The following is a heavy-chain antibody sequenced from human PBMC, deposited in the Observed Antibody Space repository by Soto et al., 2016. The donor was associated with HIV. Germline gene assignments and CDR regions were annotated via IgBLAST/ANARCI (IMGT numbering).Heavy chain of an antibody. CDR1: EFNFKNYA. V-gene: IGHV3-23*01. CDR2: ISGSGISS. CDR3: VKGSVYNVRGHFDS. D-gene: IGHD3-10*02. Sequence: DVQLLESGGDLVRPGTSLRLSCVGTEFNFKNYAMMWVRQAPGKGPDWVSGISGSGISSHYRNSVKGRFTISRDNSKNTLNSLTVEDTAVYYCVKGSVYNVRGHFDSWGLGTLVTVSS. J-gene: IGHJ4*02.